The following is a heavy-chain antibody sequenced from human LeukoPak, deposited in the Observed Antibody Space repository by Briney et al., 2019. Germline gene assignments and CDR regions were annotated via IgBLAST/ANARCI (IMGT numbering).Heavy chain of an antibody. CDR1: GFTYSNHR. J-gene: IGHJ5*02. D-gene: IGHD2-15*01. CDR3: ARERGDIVVVANQFDP. Sequence: PGGSLRLSCVASGFTYSNHRMNWVRQPPGKGLEGVSSIGSSSSYIYYADAGKGRFTISRDNAKNSQYLQMNSLSAEDTAVYYCARERGDIVVVANQFDPWGQGTLVTVSS. V-gene: IGHV3-21*01. CDR2: IGSSSSYI.